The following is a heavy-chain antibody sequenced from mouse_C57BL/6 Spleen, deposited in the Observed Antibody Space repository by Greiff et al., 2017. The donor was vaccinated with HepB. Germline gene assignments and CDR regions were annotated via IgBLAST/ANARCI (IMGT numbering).Heavy chain of an antibody. CDR1: GYTFTDYY. J-gene: IGHJ3*01. V-gene: IGHV1-76*01. Sequence: VQLQQSGAELVRPGASVKLSCKASGYTFTDYYINWVKQRPGQGLEWIARIYPGSGNTYYNEKFKGKATLTAEKSSSTAYMQRSSLTSEDSAVYFCARSYGSSPGFAYWGQGTLVTVSA. CDR2: IYPGSGNT. CDR3: ARSYGSSPGFAY. D-gene: IGHD1-1*01.